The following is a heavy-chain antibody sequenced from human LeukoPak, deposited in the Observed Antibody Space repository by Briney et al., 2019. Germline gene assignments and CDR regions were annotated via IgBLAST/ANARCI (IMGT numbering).Heavy chain of an antibody. Sequence: SGTLSLTCAVSGASISSKYWWSWVRQPPGKGLEWIGEIYQSGSTNYNPSLKSRVTISVDKSKNQFSLKLSSVTAADTAVYYCVASAMVRGYFDYWGQGTLVTVSS. V-gene: IGHV4-4*02. CDR1: GASISSKYW. D-gene: IGHD3-10*01. CDR3: VASAMVRGYFDY. CDR2: IYQSGST. J-gene: IGHJ4*02.